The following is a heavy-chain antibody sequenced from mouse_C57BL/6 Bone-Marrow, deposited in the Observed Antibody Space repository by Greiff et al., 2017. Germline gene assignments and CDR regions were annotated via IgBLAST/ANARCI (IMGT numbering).Heavy chain of an antibody. J-gene: IGHJ4*01. CDR3: ARKEGYPYYYAMDY. Sequence: VQLQQPGAELVMPGASVKLSCKASGYTFTSYWMHWVKQRPGQGLEWIGEIDPSDSYTNYNQKFKGKSTLTVDKSSSTAYMQLSSLTSEDSAVYYCARKEGYPYYYAMDYWGQGTSVTVSS. CDR1: GYTFTSYW. CDR2: IDPSDSYT. D-gene: IGHD2-2*01. V-gene: IGHV1-69*01.